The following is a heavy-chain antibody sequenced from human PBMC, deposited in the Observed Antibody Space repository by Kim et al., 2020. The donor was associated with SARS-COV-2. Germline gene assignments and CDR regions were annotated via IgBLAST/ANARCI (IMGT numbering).Heavy chain of an antibody. CDR3: VRERGVYIPDYYYYGMDV. J-gene: IGHJ6*02. CDR2: ISSSSSTI. D-gene: IGHD3-10*01. V-gene: IGHV3-48*02. CDR1: GFTFSYYN. Sequence: GGSLRLSCAASGFTFSYYNMNWVRQAPGKGLEWVSYISSSSSTIYYADSVKSRFTISRDNAKKSLYLQMNSLRDEDTAVYYCVRERGVYIPDYYYYGMDVWGQGTTVTVSS.